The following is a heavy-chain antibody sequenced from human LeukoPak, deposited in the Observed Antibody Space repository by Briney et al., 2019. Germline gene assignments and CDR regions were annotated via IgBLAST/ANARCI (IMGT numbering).Heavy chain of an antibody. V-gene: IGHV4-59*08. CDR3: ARHDPGWFDT. Sequence: PSETLSLTCTVSGGSISSSYWSWIRQPPGKGLEWIGYIHYSGSTNYNPSLKSRATISVDTPKAHFSLKLSSATAADTAVYYCARHDPGWFDTWGQGTLVTVSS. CDR1: GGSISSSY. CDR2: IHYSGST. J-gene: IGHJ5*02. D-gene: IGHD7-27*01.